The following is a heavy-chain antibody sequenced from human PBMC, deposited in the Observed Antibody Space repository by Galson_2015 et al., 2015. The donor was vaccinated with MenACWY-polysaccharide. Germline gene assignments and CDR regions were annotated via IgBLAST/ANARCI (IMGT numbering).Heavy chain of an antibody. V-gene: IGHV3-23*01. CDR2: ISGSGGST. D-gene: IGHD6-19*01. J-gene: IGHJ4*02. Sequence: SLRLSCAASGFTFSSYAMSWVRQAPGKGLEWVSAISGSGGSTYYADSVKGRFTISRDNSKNTLYLQMNSLRAEDTAVYYCAKDLGSGWNYDDHYFDYWGQGTLVTVSS. CDR3: AKDLGSGWNYDDHYFDY. CDR1: GFTFSSYA.